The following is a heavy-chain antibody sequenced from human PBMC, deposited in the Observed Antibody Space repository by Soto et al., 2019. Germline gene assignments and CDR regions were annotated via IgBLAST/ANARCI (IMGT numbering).Heavy chain of an antibody. CDR2: IGTAGDT. CDR1: GFTFSSYD. CDR3: AREQSGYYALAYYYGMDV. V-gene: IGHV3-13*01. J-gene: IGHJ6*02. Sequence: EVQLVESGGGLVQPGGSLRLSCAASGFTFSSYDMHWVRQVTGKGLEWVSAIGTAGDTYYPGSVKGRFTISRENAKNSFYLQMNRLRAEDTAVYYCAREQSGYYALAYYYGMDVWGQGTTVTVSS. D-gene: IGHD3-22*01.